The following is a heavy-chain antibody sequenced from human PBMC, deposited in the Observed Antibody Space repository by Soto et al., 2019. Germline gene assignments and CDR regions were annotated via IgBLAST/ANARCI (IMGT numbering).Heavy chain of an antibody. V-gene: IGHV4-59*03. J-gene: IGHJ6*04. Sequence: SETLSLTCSVSGASIRSYNWHWIRQPPGKGLEWIGYVYTSDYTRYSSSLKSRVTISVDTSKGQFYLRLNSVTAADTAVYYCAISGGPRGAIFSYNGMDVWGKGARVTVTS. CDR1: GASIRSYN. D-gene: IGHD2-2*01. CDR3: AISGGPRGAIFSYNGMDV. CDR2: VYTSDYT.